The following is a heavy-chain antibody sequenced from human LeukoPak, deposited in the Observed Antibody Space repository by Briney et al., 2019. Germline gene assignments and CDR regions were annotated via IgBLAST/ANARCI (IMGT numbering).Heavy chain of an antibody. D-gene: IGHD5-24*01. CDR3: AKDGRPRRDGYNYNWFDP. V-gene: IGHV3-23*01. J-gene: IGHJ5*02. Sequence: GGSLRLSCAASGLSFSSYAMSWVRQAPGKGLEWVSVISGSGGSTYHADSVKGRFTISRDNSKNTLYLQMNSLRAEDTAVYYCAKDGRPRRDGYNYNWFDPWGQGTLVTVSS. CDR2: ISGSGGST. CDR1: GLSFSSYA.